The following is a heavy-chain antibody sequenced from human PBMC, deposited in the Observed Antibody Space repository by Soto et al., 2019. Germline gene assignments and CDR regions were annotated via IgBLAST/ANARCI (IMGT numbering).Heavy chain of an antibody. Sequence: GASVKVSCKASGYTFTSYGISWVRQAPGQGLEWMGWINPNSGGTNYAQKFQGWVTMTRDTSISTAYMELSSLRSEDTAVYYCARGGSLYWYFDLWGRGTLVTVSS. CDR3: ARGGSLYWYFDL. V-gene: IGHV1-2*04. CDR1: GYTFTSYG. D-gene: IGHD1-26*01. CDR2: INPNSGGT. J-gene: IGHJ2*01.